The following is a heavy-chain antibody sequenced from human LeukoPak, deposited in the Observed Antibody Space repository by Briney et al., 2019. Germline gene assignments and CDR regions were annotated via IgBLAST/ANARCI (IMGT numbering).Heavy chain of an antibody. CDR3: ARGMVRGQNYYYYYYMDV. Sequence: GASVKVSCKASGYTFTDYSLHWVRQAPGQGLEWMGGIIPIFGTANYAQKFQGRVTITADESTSTAYMELSSLRSEDTAVYYCARGMVRGQNYYYYYYMDVWGKGTTVTISS. CDR1: GYTFTDYS. D-gene: IGHD3-10*01. J-gene: IGHJ6*03. V-gene: IGHV1-69*13. CDR2: IIPIFGTA.